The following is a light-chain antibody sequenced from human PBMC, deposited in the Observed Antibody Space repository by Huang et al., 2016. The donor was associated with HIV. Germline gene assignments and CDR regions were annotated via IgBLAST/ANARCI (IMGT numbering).Light chain of an antibody. CDR2: DAF. CDR3: QQYNAWPWT. J-gene: IGKJ1*01. CDR1: QSVRHN. Sequence: EIVLTQSPDTLSVSPGGRVTLSCRANQSVRHNLAWYQQRPDQATRVLIHDAFIRATGSPASFSDSGSGTEFTLPIDSLQSDDFAGYSCQQYNAWPWTFGHGTRVEMK. V-gene: IGKV3-15*01.